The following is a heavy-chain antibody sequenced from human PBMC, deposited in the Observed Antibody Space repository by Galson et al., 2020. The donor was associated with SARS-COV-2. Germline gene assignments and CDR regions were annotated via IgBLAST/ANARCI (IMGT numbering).Heavy chain of an antibody. CDR2: LSAAGGST. D-gene: IGHD6-13*01. J-gene: IGHJ6*02. Sequence: GESLKISCAASGFTFSNYAMTWVRQVPGKGLEWVSSLSAAGGSTYYSDSVKGRFTISRDNSKNTLYLQMNSLTAEDTAVYYCAKDLRGAAAPGTYGMDVWGQGTTVTVSS. CDR1: GFTFSNYA. CDR3: AKDLRGAAAPGTYGMDV. V-gene: IGHV3-23*01.